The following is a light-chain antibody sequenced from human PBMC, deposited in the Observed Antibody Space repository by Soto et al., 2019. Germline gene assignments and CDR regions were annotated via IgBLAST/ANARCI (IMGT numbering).Light chain of an antibody. CDR2: GAS. V-gene: IGKV3-15*01. CDR1: QSVSSN. J-gene: IGKJ1*01. CDR3: QQYNNWPRT. Sequence: EXVMTQSPATLSVSQGERATLSCRASQSVSSNLAWYQQKPGQAPRLLIYGASTRATGIPARFSGSGSGTEFTLTISSLQSEDFAVYYCQQYNNWPRTFGQGTKVDIK.